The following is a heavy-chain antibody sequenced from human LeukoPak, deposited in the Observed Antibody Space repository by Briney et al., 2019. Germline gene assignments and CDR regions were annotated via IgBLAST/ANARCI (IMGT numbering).Heavy chain of an antibody. CDR2: ITSSGGDT. J-gene: IGHJ4*02. V-gene: IGHV3-23*01. CDR1: GFTFSSYA. D-gene: IGHD5-18*01. CDR3: AIPIREYSYGYRDY. Sequence: GGSLRLSCVASGFTFSSYAMSWVRQAPGKGLEWVSTITSSGGDTIYAGSVKGRFTISRDNSKNTLYLQMNSLRAEDTAVYYCAIPIREYSYGYRDYWGQGTLVTVSS.